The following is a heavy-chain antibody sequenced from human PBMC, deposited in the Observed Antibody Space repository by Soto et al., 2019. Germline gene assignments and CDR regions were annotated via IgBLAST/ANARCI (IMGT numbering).Heavy chain of an antibody. D-gene: IGHD5-18*01. V-gene: IGHV3-49*03. Sequence: GPLLVACAGSGCTFGDYAMSWFRQAPGKGLEWVGFIRSKAYGVTTEYAASVKGRFTISRDDSKSIAYLQMNSLKTEDTAVYYCTRGRGYRYGSVGYWGQGTLVTVSS. CDR2: IRSKAYGVTT. CDR1: GCTFGDYA. CDR3: TRGRGYRYGSVGY. J-gene: IGHJ4*02.